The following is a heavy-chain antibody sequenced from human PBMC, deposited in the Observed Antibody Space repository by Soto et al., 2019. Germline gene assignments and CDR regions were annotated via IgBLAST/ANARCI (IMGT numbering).Heavy chain of an antibody. CDR1: GFTVSSNY. J-gene: IGHJ4*02. CDR2: IYNDGST. V-gene: IGHV3-53*04. D-gene: IGHD4-17*01. Sequence: EVQLVESGGGLVQPGGSLRLSCAASGFTVSSNYMTWVRQAPGKGLEWVSVIYNDGSTYYADSVKGRFTISRHNSKNTRYLQLNSLRAEDTAVYYCARGIYGDYDYWGQGTLVTVSS. CDR3: ARGIYGDYDY.